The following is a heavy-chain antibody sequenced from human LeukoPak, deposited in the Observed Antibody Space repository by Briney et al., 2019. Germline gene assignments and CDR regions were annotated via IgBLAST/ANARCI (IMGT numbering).Heavy chain of an antibody. CDR1: GGSISSYY. V-gene: IGHV4-59*08. CDR2: IYYSGTT. CDR3: ARHGVHSYYYYGLDV. J-gene: IGHJ6*02. Sequence: SETLSLTCTVSGGSISSYYWIWIRQPPGKGLEWIGYIYYSGTTNYNPSLKSRATISVDTSKNQFSLKVSSVTAADTAVYYCARHGVHSYYYYGLDVWGQGTTVTVSS. D-gene: IGHD3-10*01.